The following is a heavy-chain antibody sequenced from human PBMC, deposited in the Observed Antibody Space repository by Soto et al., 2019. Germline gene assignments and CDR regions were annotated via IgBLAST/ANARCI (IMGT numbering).Heavy chain of an antibody. D-gene: IGHD3-9*01. CDR1: GDALTSYD. V-gene: IGHV1-8*01. Sequence: TSVKLTCKDSGDALTSYDINWVRQATGQGLEWMGWMNPNSGNTGYAQKFQGRVTMTRNTSISTAYTELSSLRSEDTAVYYCAREGLVTNYMDVWGKGTTVTVSS. CDR3: AREGLVTNYMDV. J-gene: IGHJ6*03. CDR2: MNPNSGNT.